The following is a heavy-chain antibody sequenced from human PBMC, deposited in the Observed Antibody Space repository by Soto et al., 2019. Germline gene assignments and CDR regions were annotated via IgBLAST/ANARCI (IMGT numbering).Heavy chain of an antibody. CDR1: GGSFTDYY. Sequence: QVQLQQWGAGLLKPSETLSLTCAVYGGSFTDYYWTWIRQPPGKGLEWIGEINHSGSTNYNPSLSKRVTLSLDTSKNQFSLKVNAVTAADTAVYFGARVRARLLSHAFDFWGQGTQVTVSS. CDR3: ARVRARLLSHAFDF. J-gene: IGHJ3*01. CDR2: INHSGST. V-gene: IGHV4-34*01. D-gene: IGHD3-16*02.